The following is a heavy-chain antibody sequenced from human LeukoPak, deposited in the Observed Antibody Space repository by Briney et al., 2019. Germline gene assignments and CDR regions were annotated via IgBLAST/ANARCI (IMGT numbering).Heavy chain of an antibody. V-gene: IGHV3-73*01. CDR2: IRSRRDNYAT. Sequence: GGSLRLSCAASGFSLSDSHMHWVRQAPGKGLEWVGHIRSRRDNYATAYGVSVQGRFTISRDDSNNMAYLQMNSLTADDTAVYYSSRQTVSCHDFWGQRTLVTVSS. J-gene: IGHJ4*02. CDR1: GFSLSDSH. D-gene: IGHD2-2*01. CDR3: SRQTVSCHDF.